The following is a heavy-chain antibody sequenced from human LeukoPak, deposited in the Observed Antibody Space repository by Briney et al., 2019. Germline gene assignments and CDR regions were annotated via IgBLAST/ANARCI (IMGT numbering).Heavy chain of an antibody. V-gene: IGHV3-64D*06. CDR2: ISSNGGST. J-gene: IGHJ4*02. CDR1: RFTFSIYA. CDR3: VKGARVSVGIAAAGTVDY. D-gene: IGHD6-13*01. Sequence: GGSLRLSCSASRFTFSIYATHCVPQAPGKGLEYVSAISSNGGSTYYADSVKGRFTISRDNSKNTLYLQMSSLRAEDTAVYYCVKGARVSVGIAAAGTVDYWGEGTLVTVSS.